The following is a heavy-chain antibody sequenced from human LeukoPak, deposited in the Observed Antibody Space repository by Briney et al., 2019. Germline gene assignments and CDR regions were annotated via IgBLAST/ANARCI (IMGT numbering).Heavy chain of an antibody. CDR1: GGTFSSYA. Sequence: RASVKVSCKASGGTFSSYAISWVRQAPGQGLEWMGRIIPILGIANYAQKFQGRVTITADKSTNTAYMELSSLRSEDTAVYYCARDPGVVVTAIEFDYWGQGTLVTVSS. CDR3: ARDPGVVVTAIEFDY. V-gene: IGHV1-69*04. CDR2: IIPILGIA. D-gene: IGHD2-21*02. J-gene: IGHJ4*02.